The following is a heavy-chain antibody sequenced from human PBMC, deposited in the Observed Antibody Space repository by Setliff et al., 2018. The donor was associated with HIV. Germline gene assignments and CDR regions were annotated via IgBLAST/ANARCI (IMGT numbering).Heavy chain of an antibody. D-gene: IGHD6-6*01. J-gene: IGHJ4*02. V-gene: IGHV4-39*07. Sequence: PSETLSLTCIVSGGSISSSSSYWGWIRLPPGKGLEWIGSMYYSGNTYYNPSLKSRVTISLDKSKNQFSLKLTSVTAADTAVYYCARLVSSSSKFDSWGQGTLVTVSS. CDR3: ARLVSSSSKFDS. CDR2: MYYSGNT. CDR1: GGSISSSSSY.